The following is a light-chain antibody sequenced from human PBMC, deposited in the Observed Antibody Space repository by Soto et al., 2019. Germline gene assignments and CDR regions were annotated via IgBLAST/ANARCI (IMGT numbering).Light chain of an antibody. J-gene: IGLJ2*01. CDR3: SSYTSSSTPV. CDR2: EVS. V-gene: IGLV2-14*01. Sequence: QSALTQPASVSGSPGQSITISCTGTSSDVGGYNYVSWYQQRPGKAPKLMIYEVSNRPSGVSNRFSGSKSGNTASLTISGLQAEDEADYYCSSYTSSSTPVFGGGTQLTVL. CDR1: SSDVGGYNY.